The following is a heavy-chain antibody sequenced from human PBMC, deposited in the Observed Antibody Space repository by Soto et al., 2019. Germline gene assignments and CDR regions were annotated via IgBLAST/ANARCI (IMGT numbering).Heavy chain of an antibody. V-gene: IGHV4-34*01. D-gene: IGHD3-16*01. Sequence: SETLSLTCAVYGGFLSESYWTGIRQPPGKGLEWIGEINHVGGTNYNPSLKSRVTMSVDTSQNQFSLSLISVTAPDTAMYFCVRIRYQLPSSVLWLDPWGQGTPVTVSS. CDR3: VRIRYQLPSSVLWLDP. CDR2: INHVGGT. CDR1: GGFLSESY. J-gene: IGHJ5*02.